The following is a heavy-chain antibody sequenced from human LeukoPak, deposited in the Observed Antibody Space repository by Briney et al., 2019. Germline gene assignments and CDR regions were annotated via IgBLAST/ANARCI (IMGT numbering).Heavy chain of an antibody. CDR3: ARLDSGDYFFDY. CDR1: GGSISSGSYY. D-gene: IGHD4-17*01. CDR2: VFYSGTN. J-gene: IGHJ4*02. Sequence: SATLSLTCTVSGGSISSGSYYWGWIRQPPGKGLEWLGTVFYSGTNYYNPSLKSRVTISVDTSKNQSSLGLRSVTAADTAVYYCARLDSGDYFFDYWGQGTLVTVSS. V-gene: IGHV4-39*01.